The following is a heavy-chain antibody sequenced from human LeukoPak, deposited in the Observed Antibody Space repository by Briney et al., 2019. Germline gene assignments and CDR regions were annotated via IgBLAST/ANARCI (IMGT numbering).Heavy chain of an antibody. J-gene: IGHJ4*02. CDR2: IYYDGSKK. Sequence: GRSLRLSCAASGFTFSSYGMHWVRQAPGKGLEWVAVIYYDGSKKYYAGSVRGRFTISRDNSKNTLYLQMDSLRVEDTGIYYRAKVGYDSSGYDYGIEDWGQGALVIVSS. CDR1: GFTFSSYG. CDR3: AKVGYDSSGYDYGIED. V-gene: IGHV3-33*06. D-gene: IGHD3-22*01.